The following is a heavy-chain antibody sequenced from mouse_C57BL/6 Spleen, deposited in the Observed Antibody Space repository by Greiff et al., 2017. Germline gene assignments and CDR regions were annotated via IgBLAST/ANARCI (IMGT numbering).Heavy chain of an antibody. Sequence: QVQLQQPGAEPVKPGASVKLSCKASGYTFTSYWMHWVKQRPGQGLEWIGMIHPNSGSTNYNEKFKSKATLTVDKSSSTAYMQLSSLTSEDSAVYYCARWRYGGGLMDYWGQGTSVTVSS. J-gene: IGHJ4*01. CDR2: IHPNSGST. V-gene: IGHV1-64*01. CDR1: GYTFTSYW. D-gene: IGHD1-2*01. CDR3: ARWRYGGGLMDY.